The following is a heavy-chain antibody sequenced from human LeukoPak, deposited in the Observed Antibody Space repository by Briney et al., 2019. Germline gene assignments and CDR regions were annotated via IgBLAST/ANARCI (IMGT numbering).Heavy chain of an antibody. J-gene: IGHJ6*02. D-gene: IGHD2-2*01. V-gene: IGHV1-69*04. CDR2: CIPIFGIE. Sequence: SSVKVSCKASGGPVSSYAISWLRQSPGQGLGWMGRCIPIFGIEDYAQKYQGRVTITAEKSTCTASMELSSLRSEDTAVYYCARDTRCSSTSCQKVTPRLYYYYGMEVWGQGTTVTVSS. CDR1: GGPVSSYA. CDR3: ARDTRCSSTSCQKVTPRLYYYYGMEV.